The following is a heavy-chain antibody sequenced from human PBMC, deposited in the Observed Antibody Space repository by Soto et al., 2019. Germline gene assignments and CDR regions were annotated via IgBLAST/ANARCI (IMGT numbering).Heavy chain of an antibody. CDR3: ARDGRLMLRGFSFYNGMDV. J-gene: IGHJ6*02. D-gene: IGHD3-10*01. CDR1: GDSISNYY. CDR2: IHYSGST. V-gene: IGHV4-59*01. Sequence: PSETLSLTCTVSGDSISNYYWSWIRQPPGKGLEWIGLIHYSGSTNYNPSLKSRLTISIDTSKNQFSLKLTSVTVADTAVYFCARDGRLMLRGFSFYNGMDVWGQGTTVTVSS.